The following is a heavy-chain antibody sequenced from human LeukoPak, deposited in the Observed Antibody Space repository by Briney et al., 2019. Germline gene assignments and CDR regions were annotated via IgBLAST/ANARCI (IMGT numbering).Heavy chain of an antibody. V-gene: IGHV4-59*01. CDR2: IYHSGST. Sequence: SETLSLTCTVSGGSISSYYWSWIRQPPGKGLEWIGYIYHSGSTNYNPSLKSRVTISVDTSKNQFSLKLSSVTAADTAVYYCARDAGRNGDYVWSSDAFDIWGQGTMVTVSS. CDR3: ARDAGRNGDYVWSSDAFDI. D-gene: IGHD4-17*01. J-gene: IGHJ3*02. CDR1: GGSISSYY.